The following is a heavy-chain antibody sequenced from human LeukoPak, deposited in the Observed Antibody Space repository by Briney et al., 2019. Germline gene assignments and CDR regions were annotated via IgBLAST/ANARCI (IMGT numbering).Heavy chain of an antibody. CDR1: GFTFSSYA. D-gene: IGHD6-19*01. V-gene: IGHV3-23*01. Sequence: GGYLRRSCAASGFTFSSYAMSWVRQAPGKGLEWVSVISASDGTTHYADSVKGRFTISRDNSKNTLYLQMNSLRAEDTAVYYCATRLYTSDLAGDYWGQGTLVTVSS. J-gene: IGHJ4*02. CDR2: ISASDGTT. CDR3: ATRLYTSDLAGDY.